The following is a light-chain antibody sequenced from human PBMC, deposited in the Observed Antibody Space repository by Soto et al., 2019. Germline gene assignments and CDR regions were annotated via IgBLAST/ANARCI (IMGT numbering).Light chain of an antibody. CDR1: SSDVGGSNG. CDR3: SSYTSSSTYV. CDR2: DVS. V-gene: IGLV2-18*02. Sequence: QSVLTQPPSVSGSPGQSVAISCTGTSSDVGGSNGVSWYQQPPGTAPKLMIYDVSNRPSGVPDRFSGSKSGNTASLTISGLQAEAEGDYSCSSYTSSSTYVFGTGTKLTVL. J-gene: IGLJ1*01.